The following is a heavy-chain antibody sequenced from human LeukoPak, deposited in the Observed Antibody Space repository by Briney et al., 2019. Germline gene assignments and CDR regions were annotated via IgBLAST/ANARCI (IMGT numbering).Heavy chain of an antibody. CDR3: ARDPRTDAFDI. Sequence: GGSLRLSCAASRFTFSNYWMSWVRQPPGKGLEWVANINQGGSEKYYVDSVKGRFTISRDNAKNSLYLQMNSLRAEDTAVYFCARDPRTDAFDIWGQGTMVTVSS. CDR1: RFTFSNYW. CDR2: INQGGSEK. J-gene: IGHJ3*02. V-gene: IGHV3-7*04.